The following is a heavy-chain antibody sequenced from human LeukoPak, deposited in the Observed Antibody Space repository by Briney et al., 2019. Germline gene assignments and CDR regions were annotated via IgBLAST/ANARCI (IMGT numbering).Heavy chain of an antibody. J-gene: IGHJ6*02. Sequence: PSETLPVTRTVSGGSISSGRSYWNWIRQHPGKGLEWIGYISHRGTTIYHPSRHKIVTISLDTSKTHVSLGLTSVTAADTAVYYCARGRFGGFGMNVWGQPST. D-gene: IGHD4-23*01. CDR3: ARGRFGGFGMNV. CDR1: GGSISSGRSY. CDR2: ISHRGTT. V-gene: IGHV4-31*01.